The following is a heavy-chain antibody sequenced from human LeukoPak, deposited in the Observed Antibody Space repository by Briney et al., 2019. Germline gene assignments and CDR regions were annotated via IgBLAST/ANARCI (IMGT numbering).Heavy chain of an antibody. Sequence: GSLRLSCAPSGFTFSSYAVTWVRQAPGKGLEWVSAIVGSGSSTYHADSVTGRFTISRDNSKNTLYLQMNSLRAEDTAVYYCARERTYYDFWSGYSDDAFDIWGQGTMVTVSS. CDR1: GFTFSSYA. V-gene: IGHV3-23*01. J-gene: IGHJ3*02. D-gene: IGHD3-3*01. CDR3: ARERTYYDFWSGYSDDAFDI. CDR2: IVGSGSST.